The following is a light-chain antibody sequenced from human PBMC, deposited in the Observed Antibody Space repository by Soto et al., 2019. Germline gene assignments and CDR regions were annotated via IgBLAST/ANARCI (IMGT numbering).Light chain of an antibody. V-gene: IGKV3-11*01. CDR3: QQRSNWPIT. CDR1: QMFSTY. Sequence: EIVLTQSPATLSLSPGEKATFSCRAIQMFSTYLAWYQQKPGQAPRLLIYDASNRATGIPARFSGSGSGTDFTLTISSLEPEDFAVYYCQQRSNWPITFGQGTRLEIK. CDR2: DAS. J-gene: IGKJ5*01.